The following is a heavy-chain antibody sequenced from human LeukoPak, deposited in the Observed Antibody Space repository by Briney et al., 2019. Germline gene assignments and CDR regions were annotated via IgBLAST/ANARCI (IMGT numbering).Heavy chain of an antibody. CDR1: GFTFSSYE. Sequence: GGSLRLSCAASGFTFSSYEMNWVRQAPGKGLEWVSYISSSGSTIYYADSVKGRFTISRDNAENSLYLQMNSLRAEDTAVYYCAREVIRGGSYYYYYMDVWGKGTTVTVSS. V-gene: IGHV3-48*03. CDR3: AREVIRGGSYYYYYMDV. D-gene: IGHD1-26*01. J-gene: IGHJ6*03. CDR2: ISSSGSTI.